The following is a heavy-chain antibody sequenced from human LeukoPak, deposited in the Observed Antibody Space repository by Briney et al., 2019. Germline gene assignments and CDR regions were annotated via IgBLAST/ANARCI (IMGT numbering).Heavy chain of an antibody. J-gene: IGHJ4*02. D-gene: IGHD3-10*01. Sequence: ASVKVSCKTSEYTFTSYDIHWVRQATGQGLEWMGWMNPKSGNTGYAQKFQGRITMTSDTSISTAYMEVSSLRSEDTAVYYCARRNYGSESYSRLDYWGQGSLVTVSS. V-gene: IGHV1-8*01. CDR1: EYTFTSYD. CDR3: ARRNYGSESYSRLDY. CDR2: MNPKSGNT.